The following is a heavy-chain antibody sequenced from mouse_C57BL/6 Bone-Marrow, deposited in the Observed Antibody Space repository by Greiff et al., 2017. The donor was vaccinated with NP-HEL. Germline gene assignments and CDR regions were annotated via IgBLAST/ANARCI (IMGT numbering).Heavy chain of an antibody. CDR1: GFNIKDDY. CDR2: IDPENGDT. D-gene: IGHD2-5*01. J-gene: IGHJ1*03. CDR3: TTVYYSNYGYFDV. V-gene: IGHV14-4*01. Sequence: DVKLVESGAELVRPGASVKLSCTASGFNIKDDYMHWVKQRPEQGLEWIGWIDPENGDTEYASKFQGKATITADTSSNTAYLQLSSLTSEDTAVYYCTTVYYSNYGYFDVWGTGTTVTVSS.